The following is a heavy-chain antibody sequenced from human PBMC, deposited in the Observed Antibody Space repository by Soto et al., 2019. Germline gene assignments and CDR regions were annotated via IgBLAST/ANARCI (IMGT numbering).Heavy chain of an antibody. CDR1: GYTFTSCG. J-gene: IGHJ6*02. Sequence: ASVKVSCKASGYTFTSCGISWVRQAPGQGLEWMGWISAYNGNTNYAQKLQGRVTMTPDTSTSTAYMELRSLRSDDTAVYYCARDPARGDTAMVEHYYYGMDVWGQGTTVTV. CDR2: ISAYNGNT. D-gene: IGHD5-18*01. CDR3: ARDPARGDTAMVEHYYYGMDV. V-gene: IGHV1-18*01.